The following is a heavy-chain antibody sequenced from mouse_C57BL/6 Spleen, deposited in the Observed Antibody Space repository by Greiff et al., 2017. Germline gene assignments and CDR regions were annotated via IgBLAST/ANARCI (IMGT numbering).Heavy chain of an antibody. Sequence: EVQLQQSGAELVKPGASVKLSCTASGFNIKDYYMHWVKQRTEQGLEWIGRIDPEGGETKYAPKFQGKATITADTSSNAPYLQLSSLTSEDTAVYYCAYYDCNGGYYFDYWGQGTTLTVSS. D-gene: IGHD2-4*01. CDR1: GFNIKDYY. V-gene: IGHV14-2*01. CDR3: AYYDCNGGYYFDY. CDR2: IDPEGGET. J-gene: IGHJ2*01.